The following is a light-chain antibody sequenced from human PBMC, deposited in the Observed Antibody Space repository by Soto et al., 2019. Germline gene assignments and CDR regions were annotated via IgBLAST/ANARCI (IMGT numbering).Light chain of an antibody. CDR2: KAA. CDR3: QHFNSFSRT. V-gene: IGKV1-5*03. J-gene: IGKJ1*01. Sequence: DIQRTQSPSTLSASAGDRFAITCRASDNIAPWVAWYQQKQGKAPKVLIYKAANLADEVPSRFAGSVSGTDGTITITRLQPDDGSTYYCQHFNSFSRTFGQGTKVDIK. CDR1: DNIAPW.